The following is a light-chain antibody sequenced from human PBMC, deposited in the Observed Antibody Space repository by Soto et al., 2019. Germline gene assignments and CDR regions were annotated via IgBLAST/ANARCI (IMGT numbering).Light chain of an antibody. J-gene: IGLJ3*02. CDR2: YDD. CDR1: SIGSKS. CDR3: QVWDGGSRHWV. V-gene: IGLV3-21*04. Sequence: SYELTQSPPVSVAPFATARISCGGNSIGSKSVAWYQQKPGQAPVLVIYYDDNRPSGIPERFSGSNSGNTATLTISRVEAGDEADYYCQVWDGGSRHWVFGGGTKLTVL.